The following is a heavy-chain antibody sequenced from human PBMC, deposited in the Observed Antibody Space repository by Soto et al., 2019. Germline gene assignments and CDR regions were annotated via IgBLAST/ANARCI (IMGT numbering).Heavy chain of an antibody. D-gene: IGHD3-3*01. J-gene: IGHJ6*02. Sequence: PGGSLRLSCAASGFSFSSYEMNYVRQAPGKGLEWVSYISSSGTTIYYAGSVKGRFTISRDNAKNSLYLQMNSLRAEDTAVYYCASMIFGGVNDYSYYGMDVWGQGTTVTVSS. V-gene: IGHV3-48*03. CDR1: GFSFSSYE. CDR3: ASMIFGGVNDYSYYGMDV. CDR2: ISSSGTTI.